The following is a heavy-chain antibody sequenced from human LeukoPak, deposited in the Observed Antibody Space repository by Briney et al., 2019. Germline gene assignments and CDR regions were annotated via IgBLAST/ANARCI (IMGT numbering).Heavy chain of an antibody. CDR2: IKQDGSEK. CDR3: ARKAYGLDV. CDR1: GFTFSSYW. Sequence: GGSLRLSCAPSGFTFSSYWMSWVRQAPGKGLEWVANIKQDGSEKYYVDSVKGRFTISRDNAKNSLYLQMNSLRADDTAVYYCARKAYGLDVWGKGTTVIVSS. J-gene: IGHJ6*04. V-gene: IGHV3-7*03.